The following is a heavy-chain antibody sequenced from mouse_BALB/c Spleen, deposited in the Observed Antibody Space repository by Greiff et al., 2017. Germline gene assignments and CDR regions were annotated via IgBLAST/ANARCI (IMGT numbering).Heavy chain of an antibody. CDR3: ARNYRYSYYAMDY. J-gene: IGHJ4*01. D-gene: IGHD2-14*01. V-gene: IGHV5-17*02. Sequence: EVHLVESGGGLVQPGGSRKLSWPASGLTFSGFGWHWVGQAPEKGLEWVAYISSGSSTIYYADTVKGRFTISRDNPKNTLFLQMTSLRSEDTAMYYCARNYRYSYYAMDYWGQGTSVTVSS. CDR2: ISSGSSTI. CDR1: GLTFSGFG.